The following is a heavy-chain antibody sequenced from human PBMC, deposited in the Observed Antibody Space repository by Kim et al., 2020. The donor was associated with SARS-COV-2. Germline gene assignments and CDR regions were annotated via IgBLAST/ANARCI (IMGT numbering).Heavy chain of an antibody. J-gene: IGHJ4*02. CDR2: ISGSGGST. D-gene: IGHD3-10*01. CDR1: GFTFSSYA. CDR3: AKDPSGVRGPPPFGY. V-gene: IGHV3-23*01. Sequence: GGSLRLSCAASGFTFSSYAMSWVRQAPGKGLEWVSAISGSGGSTYYADSVKGRFTISRDNSKNTLYLQMNSLRAEDTAVYYCAKDPSGVRGPPPFGYWGQGTLVTVSS.